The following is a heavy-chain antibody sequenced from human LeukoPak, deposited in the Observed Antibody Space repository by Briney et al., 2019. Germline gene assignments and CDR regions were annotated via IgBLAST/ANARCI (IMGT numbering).Heavy chain of an antibody. CDR2: ISSSGSTM. CDR3: ATYNDSAGFNFDY. V-gene: IGHV3-48*03. CDR1: GFTFRSYG. Sequence: PGGSLRHTCAASGFTFRSYGMNWVRQAPGKGLEWVSYISSSGSTMYYADSVKGRFTISRDNAKNSLSLQMNSLRAEDTAVYYCATYNDSAGFNFDYWGQGTLVTVSS. J-gene: IGHJ4*02. D-gene: IGHD3-22*01.